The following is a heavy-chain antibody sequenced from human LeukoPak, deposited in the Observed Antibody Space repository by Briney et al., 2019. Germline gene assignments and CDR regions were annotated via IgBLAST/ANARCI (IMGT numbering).Heavy chain of an antibody. CDR1: GYSFTSYW. CDR3: ARALRYRSSTSCYWGAFDI. Sequence: GESLKISCKGSGYSFTSYWIGWVRQMPGKGLEWMGIIYPGDSDTRYSPSFQGQVTISADKSISTAYLQWSSLKASDTAMYYCARALRYRSSTSCYWGAFDIWGQGTMVTVSS. CDR2: IYPGDSDT. V-gene: IGHV5-51*01. J-gene: IGHJ3*02. D-gene: IGHD2-2*01.